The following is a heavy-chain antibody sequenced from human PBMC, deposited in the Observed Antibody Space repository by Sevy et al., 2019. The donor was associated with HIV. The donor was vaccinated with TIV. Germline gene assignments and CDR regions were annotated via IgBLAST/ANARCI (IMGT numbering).Heavy chain of an antibody. CDR1: GYTFTGYY. CDR2: LNPNSGGT. J-gene: IGHJ6*02. D-gene: IGHD6-19*01. Sequence: ASVKVSCKASGYTFTGYYMHWVRQAPGQGLEWMGWLNPNSGGTNYAQKVQGRVTMTRDTSISTAYMELSRLRSDDTAVYYCARDHERIAVADLYYYYGMDVWGQGTTVTVSS. V-gene: IGHV1-2*02. CDR3: ARDHERIAVADLYYYYGMDV.